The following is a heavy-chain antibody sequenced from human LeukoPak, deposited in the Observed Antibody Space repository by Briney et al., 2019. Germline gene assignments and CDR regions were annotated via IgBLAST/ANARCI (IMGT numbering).Heavy chain of an antibody. V-gene: IGHV4-34*01. J-gene: IGHJ6*03. D-gene: IGHD3-10*01. Sequence: PSETLSLTCAVYGGSFSGYYWSWIRQPPGKGLEWIGEINHSGSTNYNPSLKSRVTISVDTSKNQFSLKLSSVTAADTAVYYCARGRGYGSGSYYPYYYYYYMDVWGNGTTVTVSS. CDR2: INHSGST. CDR3: ARGRGYGSGSYYPYYYYYYMDV. CDR1: GGSFSGYY.